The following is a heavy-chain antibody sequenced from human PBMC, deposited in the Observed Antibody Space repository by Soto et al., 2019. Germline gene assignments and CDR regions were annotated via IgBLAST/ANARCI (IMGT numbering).Heavy chain of an antibody. CDR1: GSAINSYY. Sequence: SETLSLTCSVSGSAINSYYWGWIRQSPGRGLEWIGYVYYSGSTNYNPSLKSRVTMSVDTSKNQFSLKLRSVTAADTAVYYCVRDKGYPSYGGSFFDFWGPGALVTVSS. J-gene: IGHJ4*02. CDR3: VRDKGYPSYGGSFFDF. CDR2: VYYSGST. V-gene: IGHV4-59*01. D-gene: IGHD1-26*01.